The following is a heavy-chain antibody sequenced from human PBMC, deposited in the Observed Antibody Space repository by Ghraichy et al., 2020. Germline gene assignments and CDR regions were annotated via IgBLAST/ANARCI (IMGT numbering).Heavy chain of an antibody. CDR2: LSYTGST. Sequence: SETLSLTCTVSVGSMSGYYWSWIRQSPGKGLEWIGYLSYTGSTDYNPSLKSRVTISGDTSKNQFSLKLSFVSAADTAIYFCARGPYVNSGTAESFDVWGQGTLLTVSS. CDR3: ARGPYVNSGTAESFDV. J-gene: IGHJ3*01. V-gene: IGHV4-59*03. D-gene: IGHD2-15*01. CDR1: VGSMSGYY.